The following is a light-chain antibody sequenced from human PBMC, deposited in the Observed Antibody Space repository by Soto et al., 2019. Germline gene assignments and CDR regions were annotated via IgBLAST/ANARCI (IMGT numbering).Light chain of an antibody. Sequence: EVVMTQSPATLSASPGERATLSCRASQSVNTNLAWYQKKPGQAPTVLVYAASTRATGIPDRFSGSGSGTDFTLTISRLEPEDVAVYYCQQYEAVVTFGQGTKV. V-gene: IGKV3D-15*01. J-gene: IGKJ1*01. CDR3: QQYEAVVT. CDR1: QSVNTN. CDR2: AAS.